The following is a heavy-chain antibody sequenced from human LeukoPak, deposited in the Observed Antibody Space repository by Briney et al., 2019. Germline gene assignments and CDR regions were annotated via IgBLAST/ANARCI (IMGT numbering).Heavy chain of an antibody. CDR1: GYSISSAYY. Sequence: PSETLSLTCSVSGYSISSAYYWGWIRQPPGKGLEWIGTMYHSGSTNYNPSLKSRVTISVDTSKNQFSLKLSSVTAADTAVYYCARASRDYDSSGYYDPRGAFDIWGQGTMVTVSS. D-gene: IGHD3-22*01. CDR2: MYHSGST. V-gene: IGHV4-38-2*02. J-gene: IGHJ3*02. CDR3: ARASRDYDSSGYYDPRGAFDI.